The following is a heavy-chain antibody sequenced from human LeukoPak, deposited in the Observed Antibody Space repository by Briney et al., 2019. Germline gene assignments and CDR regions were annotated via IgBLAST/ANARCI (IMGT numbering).Heavy chain of an antibody. CDR1: GFTVSSNY. D-gene: IGHD6-6*01. Sequence: GGSLRLSCAASGFTVSSNYMSWVRQAPGRGLEWVSPIYSGGSTYYADSVRGRFTISRDNSKNTLYLQMNSLRAEDTAVYYCARSGYTSSSGRSYWGQGTLVTVSS. J-gene: IGHJ4*02. CDR3: ARSGYTSSSGRSY. CDR2: IYSGGST. V-gene: IGHV3-53*01.